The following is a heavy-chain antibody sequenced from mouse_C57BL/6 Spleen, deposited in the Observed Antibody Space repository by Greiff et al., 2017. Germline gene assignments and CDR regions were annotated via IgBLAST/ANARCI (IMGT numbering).Heavy chain of an antibody. V-gene: IGHV1-82*01. CDR1: GYAFSSSW. Sequence: QVQLQQSGPELVKPGASVKISCKASGYAFSSSWMNWVKQRPGKGLEWIGRIYPGDGDTNYNGKFKGKATLTADKSSSTAYMQLSSLTSEDSAVYFCARGGYGYDEEAYWGQGTLVTVSA. CDR3: ARGGYGYDEEAY. J-gene: IGHJ3*01. CDR2: IYPGDGDT. D-gene: IGHD2-2*01.